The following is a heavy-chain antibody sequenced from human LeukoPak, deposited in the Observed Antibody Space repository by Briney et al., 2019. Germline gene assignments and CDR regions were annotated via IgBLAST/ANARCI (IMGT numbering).Heavy chain of an antibody. D-gene: IGHD3-22*01. J-gene: IGHJ4*02. Sequence: GGSLRLSCAASGFTFSSYGMHWVRQAPGKGLEWVAFIRYDGSNKYYADSVKGRFTISRDNSKNTLYLQMSGLRAEDTAVYYCAKDTPDSSAYYLENWGQGTLVTVSS. CDR2: IRYDGSNK. V-gene: IGHV3-30*02. CDR1: GFTFSSYG. CDR3: AKDTPDSSAYYLEN.